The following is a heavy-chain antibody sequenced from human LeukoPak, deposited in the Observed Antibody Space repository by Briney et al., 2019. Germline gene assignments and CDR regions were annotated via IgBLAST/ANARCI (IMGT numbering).Heavy chain of an antibody. Sequence: SETLSLTCAVYGGXFSGYNWTYIRQPPGKGLEWIGEINHSGSTNYNPSLTGRVTISVDTSKNQFSLKLSSVTAADTAVCYCARGESSRRTPYNYWGRGTLVTVSS. CDR1: GGXFSGYN. D-gene: IGHD2-2*01. V-gene: IGHV4-34*01. CDR3: ARGESSRRTPYNY. J-gene: IGHJ4*02. CDR2: INHSGST.